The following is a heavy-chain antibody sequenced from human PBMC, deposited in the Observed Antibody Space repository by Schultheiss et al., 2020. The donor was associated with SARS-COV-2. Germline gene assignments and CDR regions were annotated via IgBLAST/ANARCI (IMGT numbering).Heavy chain of an antibody. V-gene: IGHV3-23*01. CDR1: GFTFSSYV. D-gene: IGHD3-22*01. J-gene: IGHJ4*02. CDR3: AKQRVITTYVDFDY. CDR2: ISGSGGST. Sequence: GGSLRLSCAASGFTFSSYVMSWVRQAPGKGLEWVSAISGSGGSTYYADSVKGRFTISRDNSKNTLYLQMNSLRAEDTAVYYCAKQRVITTYVDFDYWGQGTLVTVSS.